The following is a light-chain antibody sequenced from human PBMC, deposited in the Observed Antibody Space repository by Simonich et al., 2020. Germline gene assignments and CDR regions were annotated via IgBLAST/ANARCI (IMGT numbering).Light chain of an antibody. Sequence: DIVMTQTPLSLSVTPGQPASISCKSSQSLLHSDGKTYLYWYLQNPGQSPQLRIYEVSSRFSGVPDRFSGSGSVKDFTLTISSLQAEDVAVYYCQQYYSTPWTFGQGTKVEIK. V-gene: IGKV2-29*02. CDR2: EVS. J-gene: IGKJ1*01. CDR1: QSLLHSDGKTY. CDR3: QQYYSTPWT.